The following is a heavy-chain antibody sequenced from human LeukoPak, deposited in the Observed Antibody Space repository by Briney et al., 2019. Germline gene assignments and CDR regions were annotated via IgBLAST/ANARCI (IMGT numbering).Heavy chain of an antibody. J-gene: IGHJ4*02. Sequence: SGTLSLTCAVSGGSISSSNWWSWVRQPPGKGLEWIGEIYHSGSTNYNPSLKSRVSISIDTSKNQFSLKLSSVTAADTAFYYCARSDLYGDYPPGNYWGQGTLVAVSS. D-gene: IGHD4-17*01. CDR2: IYHSGST. V-gene: IGHV4-4*02. CDR3: ARSDLYGDYPPGNY. CDR1: GGSISSSNW.